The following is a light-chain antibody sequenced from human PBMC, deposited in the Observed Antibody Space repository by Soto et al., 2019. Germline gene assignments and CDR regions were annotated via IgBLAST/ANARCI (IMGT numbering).Light chain of an antibody. Sequence: EIVLTQSPATLSLSPGERATLSCRASQSVSSYLAWYQQKPGQAPRLLIYDASNRATGIPARFSGSGSGTAFILTISSLEPEDFAVYYYQQRSNWPPLTFGGGTKVEIK. V-gene: IGKV3-11*01. CDR3: QQRSNWPPLT. J-gene: IGKJ4*01. CDR1: QSVSSY. CDR2: DAS.